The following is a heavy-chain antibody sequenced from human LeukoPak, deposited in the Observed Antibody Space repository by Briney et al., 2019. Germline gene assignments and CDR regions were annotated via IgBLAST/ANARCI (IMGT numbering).Heavy chain of an antibody. V-gene: IGHV1-69*05. D-gene: IGHD5-12*01. Sequence: SVKVSCKASGGTFSSYAISWVRQAPGQGLEWMGGIIPIFGTANYAQKFQGRVTITTDESTSTAYMELSSLRSEDTAVYYCARIWFSEDIVATEGYWGQGTLVTVSS. CDR2: IIPIFGTA. CDR1: GGTFSSYA. CDR3: ARIWFSEDIVATEGY. J-gene: IGHJ4*02.